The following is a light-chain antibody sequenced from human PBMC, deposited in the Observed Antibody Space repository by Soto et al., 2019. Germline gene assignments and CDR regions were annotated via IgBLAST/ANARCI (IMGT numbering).Light chain of an antibody. CDR1: QSVNNN. J-gene: IGKJ4*01. Sequence: EIMVTQSPATLSVSPGERATLSCRASQSVNNNLAWYQQKPGQAPRLLIYGASTMATGIPVRFGGSGYGTEFTLTISSLQSEDFAIYYCQQYNNWPLLTFGGGTKVEIK. CDR3: QQYNNWPLLT. V-gene: IGKV3-15*01. CDR2: GAS.